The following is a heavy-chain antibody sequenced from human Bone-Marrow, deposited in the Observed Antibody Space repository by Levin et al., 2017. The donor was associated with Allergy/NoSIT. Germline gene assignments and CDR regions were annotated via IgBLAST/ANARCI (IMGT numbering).Heavy chain of an antibody. CDR1: GFTFSSYG. Sequence: GGSLRLSCAASGFTFSSYGMHWVRQAPGKGLEWVAVISYDGSNKYYADSVKGRFTISRDNSKNTLYLQMNSLRAEDTAVYYCAKDQYSGYDSYYYGMDVWGQGTTVTVSS. CDR2: ISYDGSNK. D-gene: IGHD5-12*01. J-gene: IGHJ6*02. V-gene: IGHV3-30*18. CDR3: AKDQYSGYDSYYYGMDV.